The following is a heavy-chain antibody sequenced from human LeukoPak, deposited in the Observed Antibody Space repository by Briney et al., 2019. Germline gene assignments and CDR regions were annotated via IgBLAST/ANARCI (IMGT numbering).Heavy chain of an antibody. J-gene: IGHJ4*02. Sequence: ASVKVSCKASGYTFTSYDINWVRQATGQGLEWMGWMNPNSGNTGYAQKFQGRVTMTRNTSISTAYMELSSLRSEDTAVYYCARGLVVPASFDYWGQGTLVTVSS. CDR3: ARGLVVPASFDY. CDR1: GYTFTSYD. V-gene: IGHV1-8*01. D-gene: IGHD2-2*01. CDR2: MNPNSGNT.